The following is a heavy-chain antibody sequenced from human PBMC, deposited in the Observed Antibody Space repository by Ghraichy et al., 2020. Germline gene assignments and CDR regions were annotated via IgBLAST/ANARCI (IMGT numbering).Heavy chain of an antibody. V-gene: IGHV3-11*01. Sequence: GGSLRLSCAASGFTFSDYYMSWIRQAPGKGLEWISYISNGGSSIYSADSVKGRFTISRDNSKDSLYLQMNSLRAEDTAVYYCATTKWGYSSSFLFDYWGQGTLVTVSS. CDR3: ATTKWGYSSSFLFDY. CDR2: ISNGGSSI. J-gene: IGHJ4*02. D-gene: IGHD6-6*01. CDR1: GFTFSDYY.